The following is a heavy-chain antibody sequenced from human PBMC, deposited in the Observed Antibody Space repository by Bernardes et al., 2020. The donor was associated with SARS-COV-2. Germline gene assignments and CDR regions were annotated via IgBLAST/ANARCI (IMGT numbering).Heavy chain of an antibody. Sequence: ASVKVSCKASGYTFTGYYMHWVRQAPGHGPEWMGWINPNSGGTYYAQKSQGRVTKTRDTSIRPAHMEMSRLTSDDTAVYYGARDSLAVAETPYYYGMDVWGQVTTVTVSS. D-gene: IGHD6-19*01. CDR3: ARDSLAVAETPYYYGMDV. CDR2: INPNSGGT. CDR1: GYTFTGYY. V-gene: IGHV1-2*02. J-gene: IGHJ6*02.